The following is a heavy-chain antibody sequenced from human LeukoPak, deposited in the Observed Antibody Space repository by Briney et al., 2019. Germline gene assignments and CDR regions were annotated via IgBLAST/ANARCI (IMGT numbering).Heavy chain of an antibody. Sequence: SETLSLTCTVSGGSISSGDYYWSWIRQPPGKGLEWIGYIYYSGSTYYNPSLKSRVTISVDTSKNQFSLKLSSVTAADTAVYYCARGQISGSYRVGYWGQGTLVTVSS. CDR2: IYYSGST. J-gene: IGHJ4*02. D-gene: IGHD1-26*01. CDR3: ARGQISGSYRVGY. V-gene: IGHV4-30-4*08. CDR1: GGSISSGDYY.